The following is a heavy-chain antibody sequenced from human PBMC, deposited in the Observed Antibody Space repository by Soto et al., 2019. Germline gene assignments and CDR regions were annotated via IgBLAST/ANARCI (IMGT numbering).Heavy chain of an antibody. Sequence: QLEQSGAEVRKPGSSVKVSCKPSGGSLTSYPMAWVRQAPGQGFEWMGGIIPIHGTTEYAQKFQGRVTITADESTNRATLSLTGRTSAEKAVYYCARGWGLVSWGQGTLVTVSS. CDR1: GGSLTSYP. CDR2: IIPIHGTT. CDR3: ARGWGLVS. V-gene: IGHV1-69*01. D-gene: IGHD3-16*01. J-gene: IGHJ4*02.